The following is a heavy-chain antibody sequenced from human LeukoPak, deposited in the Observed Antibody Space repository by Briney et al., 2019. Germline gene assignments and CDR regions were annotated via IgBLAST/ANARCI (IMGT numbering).Heavy chain of an antibody. D-gene: IGHD3-9*01. CDR2: IWYDGSNK. J-gene: IGHJ6*02. Sequence: GGSLRLSCAASGFTFNNYDMHWVRQAPGKGLEWMALIWYDGSNKYYADSVKGRFTISRDNSKNTLYLQMNSLRAEDTAVYYCSREYFDWSRNYYYGMDVWGQGTTVTVSS. V-gene: IGHV3-33*01. CDR3: SREYFDWSRNYYYGMDV. CDR1: GFTFNNYD.